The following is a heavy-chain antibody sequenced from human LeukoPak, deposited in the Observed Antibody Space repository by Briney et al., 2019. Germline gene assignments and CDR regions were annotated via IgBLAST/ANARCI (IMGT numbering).Heavy chain of an antibody. CDR2: ISGSGGST. Sequence: GGSLRLSCAASGFTFSSYAMSWVRQAPGKGLEWVSAISGSGGSTYYADSVKGRFTISRDNSKNTLYLQMNSLIAEDTAVYYCAKAGSSGYYYYYFDYWGQGTLVTVSS. V-gene: IGHV3-23*01. CDR1: GFTFSSYA. CDR3: AKAGSSGYYYYYFDY. J-gene: IGHJ4*02. D-gene: IGHD3-22*01.